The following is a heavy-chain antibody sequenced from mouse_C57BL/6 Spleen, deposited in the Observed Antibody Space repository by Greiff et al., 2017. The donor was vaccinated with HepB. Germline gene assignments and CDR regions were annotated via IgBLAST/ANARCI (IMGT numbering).Heavy chain of an antibody. D-gene: IGHD1-1*01. Sequence: VQLKQSGAELARPGASVKLSCKASGYTFTSYGISWVKQRTGQGLEWIGEIYPRSGNTYYNEKFKGKATLTADKSSSTAYMELRSLTSEDSAVYFCARWGVTTVVADYWGQGTTLTVSS. CDR3: ARWGVTTVVADY. V-gene: IGHV1-81*01. CDR2: IYPRSGNT. CDR1: GYTFTSYG. J-gene: IGHJ2*01.